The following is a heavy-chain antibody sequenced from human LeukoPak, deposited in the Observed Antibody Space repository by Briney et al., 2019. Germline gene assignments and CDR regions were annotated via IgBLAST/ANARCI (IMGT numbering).Heavy chain of an antibody. CDR1: GYTFTSYD. D-gene: IGHD4-17*01. J-gene: IGHJ6*02. Sequence: GASVKVSCKASGYTFTSYDINWVRQATGQGLEWMGWISAYNGNANYAQELQGRVTMTTDTSTSTAYMELRSLRSDDTAVYYCARAHGDYLYGMDVWGQGTTVTVSS. V-gene: IGHV1-18*01. CDR3: ARAHGDYLYGMDV. CDR2: ISAYNGNA.